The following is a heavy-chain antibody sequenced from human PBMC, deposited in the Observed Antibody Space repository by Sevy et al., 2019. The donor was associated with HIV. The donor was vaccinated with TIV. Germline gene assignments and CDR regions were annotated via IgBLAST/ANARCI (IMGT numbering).Heavy chain of an antibody. CDR1: GFNFNIYS. CDR2: LSFGCGRI. V-gene: IGHV3-23*01. D-gene: IGHD2-8*01. J-gene: IGHJ4*02. Sequence: GGSLRLSCVASGFNFNIYSMSWVRQAPGKGLEWVSTLSFGCGRINHADSVQGRFSMSRDDSKKTVYLEMNSLRAEDTAVYYCAREGCTRPHDHWGQGTMVTVSS. CDR3: AREGCTRPHDH.